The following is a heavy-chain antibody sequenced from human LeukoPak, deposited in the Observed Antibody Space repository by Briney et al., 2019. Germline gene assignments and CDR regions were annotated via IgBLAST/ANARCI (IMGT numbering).Heavy chain of an antibody. CDR2: MYYSGST. D-gene: IGHD5-24*01. V-gene: IGHV4-39*07. Sequence: SETLSLTCTVSGGSISSSSYYWGWIRQPPGKGLEWIGSMYYSGSTYYNPSLKSRVTISVDSSKNQFSLRLSSVTAADTAVYYCARESLTWLQSRTSWFDPWGQGTQVTVSS. J-gene: IGHJ5*02. CDR1: GGSISSSSYY. CDR3: ARESLTWLQSRTSWFDP.